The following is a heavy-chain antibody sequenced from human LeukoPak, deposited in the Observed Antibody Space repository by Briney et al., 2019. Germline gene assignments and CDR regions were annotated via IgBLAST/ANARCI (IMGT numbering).Heavy chain of an antibody. CDR1: GFTFSSYA. Sequence: GGSLRLSCAASGFTFSSYAMHWVRQAPGKGLEWVSAISGSGGSTYYADSVKGRFTISRDNSKNTLYLQMNSLRAEDTAVYYCAKSWSKSGYGSGSYYFDYWGQGTLVTVSS. V-gene: IGHV3-23*01. CDR3: AKSWSKSGYGSGSYYFDY. J-gene: IGHJ4*02. D-gene: IGHD3-10*01. CDR2: ISGSGGST.